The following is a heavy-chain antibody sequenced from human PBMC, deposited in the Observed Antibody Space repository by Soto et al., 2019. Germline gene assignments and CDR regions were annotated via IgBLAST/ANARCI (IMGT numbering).Heavy chain of an antibody. CDR3: ARGWELPTFYYYYGMDV. D-gene: IGHD1-26*01. CDR2: INPSGGST. CDR1: GYTFTSYY. J-gene: IGHJ6*02. Sequence: QVQLVQSGAEVKKPGASVKVSCKASGYTFTSYYMHWVRQAPGQGLEWMGIINPSGGSTSYAQKFQGRVTMTRDTSTSTVYMELSSLRSEDTAVYYCARGWELPTFYYYYGMDVWGQGTTVTVSS. V-gene: IGHV1-46*01.